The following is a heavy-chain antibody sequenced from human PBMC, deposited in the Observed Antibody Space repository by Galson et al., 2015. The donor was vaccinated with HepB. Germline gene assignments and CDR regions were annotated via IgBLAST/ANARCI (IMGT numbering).Heavy chain of an antibody. V-gene: IGHV6-1*01. CDR1: GDSVSSKRAA. D-gene: IGHD3-10*01. Sequence: CAISGDSVSSKRAAWHWLRQSPSRGLEWLGMTWYRYKWYNGYAVSVKSRITINPDTSKNQFSLHLSPVTPEDTAVYYGERDGLLWFGEANRFDPWGQGTLVTVSS. J-gene: IGHJ5*02. CDR3: ERDGLLWFGEANRFDP. CDR2: TWYRYKWYN.